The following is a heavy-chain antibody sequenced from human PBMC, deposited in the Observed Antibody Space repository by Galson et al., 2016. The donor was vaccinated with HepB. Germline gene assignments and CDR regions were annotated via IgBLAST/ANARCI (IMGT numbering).Heavy chain of an antibody. D-gene: IGHD4-11*01. Sequence: SLRLSCAASGFIFSDYSMSWVRQAPGKGLEWVSSTGTGSTYKYYADSVKGRFTISRDDAQNSLLLQMNSLRVVDTAVYYCVKSTVRHLRYSGMDVWGQGTMVTVSS. CDR3: VKSTVRHLRYSGMDV. CDR2: TGTGSTYK. J-gene: IGHJ6*02. CDR1: GFIFSDYS. V-gene: IGHV3-21*01.